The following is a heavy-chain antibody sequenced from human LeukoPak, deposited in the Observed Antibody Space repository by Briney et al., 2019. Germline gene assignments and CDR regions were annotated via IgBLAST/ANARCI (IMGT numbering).Heavy chain of an antibody. CDR1: GGSISSYY. CDR3: ARVEYSNYVNWFDP. V-gene: IGHV4-4*07. CDR2: IYTSRST. J-gene: IGHJ5*02. D-gene: IGHD4-11*01. Sequence: PSETLSLTCTVSGGSISSYYWSWIRQPAGKGLEWIGRIYTSRSTNYNPSLKSRVTMSVDTSKNQFSLKLSSVTAADTAVYYCARVEYSNYVNWFDPWGQGTLVTVSS.